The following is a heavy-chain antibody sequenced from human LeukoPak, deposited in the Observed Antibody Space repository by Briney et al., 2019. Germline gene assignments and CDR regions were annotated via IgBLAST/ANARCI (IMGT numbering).Heavy chain of an antibody. J-gene: IGHJ6*03. V-gene: IGHV3-53*01. CDR2: IYSGGST. D-gene: IGHD3-10*01. CDR3: ARVITMVRGHYYYYIDV. Sequence: GGSLRLSCAASGVTVSSNYMSWVRQAPGKGLEWVSVIYSGGSTYYSDSVEGRFTISRDNSKNTLYLQMNSLRAEDTAVYYCARVITMVRGHYYYYIDVWGKGTTVTISS. CDR1: GVTVSSNY.